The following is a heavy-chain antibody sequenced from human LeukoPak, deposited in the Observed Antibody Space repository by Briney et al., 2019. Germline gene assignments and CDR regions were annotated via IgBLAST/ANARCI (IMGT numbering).Heavy chain of an antibody. CDR2: INWNGGST. Sequence: PGGSLRLSCAASGFTFDDYGMSWVRPAPGKGLEWVSGINWNGGSTGYADSVKGRFTISRDNAKNSLYLQMNSLRAEDTALYYCARGKVYTMIDLPCYFDYWGQGTLVTVSS. J-gene: IGHJ4*02. CDR1: GFTFDDYG. CDR3: ARGKVYTMIDLPCYFDY. V-gene: IGHV3-20*04. D-gene: IGHD3-22*01.